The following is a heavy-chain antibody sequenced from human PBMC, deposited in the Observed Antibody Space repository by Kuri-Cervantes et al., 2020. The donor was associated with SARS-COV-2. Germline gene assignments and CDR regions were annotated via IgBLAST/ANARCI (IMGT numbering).Heavy chain of an antibody. J-gene: IGHJ6*02. V-gene: IGHV3-48*03. CDR1: GFTFSSYE. CDR2: ISSSGSTI. Sequence: GGSLRLSCAASGFTFSSYEMNWVRQAPGKGLEWVSYISSSGSTIYYADSVKGRFTISRDNAKNSLYLQMNSLRAEDTAVYYCARSYPASTYYYYYYGMDVWGQGTTVTVSS. CDR3: ARSYPASTYYYYYYGMDV. D-gene: IGHD2/OR15-2a*01.